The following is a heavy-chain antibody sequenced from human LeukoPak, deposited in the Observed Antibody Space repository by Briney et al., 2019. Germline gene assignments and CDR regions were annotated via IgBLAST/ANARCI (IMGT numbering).Heavy chain of an antibody. J-gene: IGHJ4*02. V-gene: IGHV3-49*03. CDR2: IRSKAFGGTT. CDR1: GFTFGDYV. CDR3: TRGSDTVFGVARDGFDY. Sequence: GGSLRLSCTASGFTFGDYVMSWFRQAPGKGLEWVGFIRSKAFGGTTEYAASVKGRFTFSRGDSESIAYLQMNSLKTEDTAIYYCTRGSDTVFGVARDGFDYWGQGTLVTVSS. D-gene: IGHD3-3*01.